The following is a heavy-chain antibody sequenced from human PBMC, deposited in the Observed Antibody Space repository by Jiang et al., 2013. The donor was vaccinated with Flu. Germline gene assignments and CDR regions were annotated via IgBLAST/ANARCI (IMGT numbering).Heavy chain of an antibody. CDR2: INHSGST. CDR1: GGSFSGYY. V-gene: IGHV4-34*01. J-gene: IGHJ4*02. CDR3: ARGGDILTVDY. Sequence: LLKPSETLSLTCAVYGGSFSGYYWSWIRQPPGKGLEWIGEINHSGSTNYNPSLKSRVTISVDTSKNQFSLKLSSVTAADTAVYYCARGGDILTVDYWGQGTLVTVSS. D-gene: IGHD3-9*01.